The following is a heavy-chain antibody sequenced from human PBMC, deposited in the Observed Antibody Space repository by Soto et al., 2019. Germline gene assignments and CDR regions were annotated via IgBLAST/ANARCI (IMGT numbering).Heavy chain of an antibody. V-gene: IGHV3-74*01. D-gene: IGHD2-21*01. Sequence: EAQLVESGGDLVQPGGSLRLSCEASGFTLSSHWMHWVRRAPGKGLMWVSRINRDGSTTDYAASMKGRFTISRDNVRNRLYLQMNSLRAEDTAVYYCVREGVAPIAIECSLLDTWGQGTMVTVSS. CDR3: VREGVAPIAIECSLLDT. J-gene: IGHJ3*02. CDR1: GFTLSSHW. CDR2: INRDGSTT.